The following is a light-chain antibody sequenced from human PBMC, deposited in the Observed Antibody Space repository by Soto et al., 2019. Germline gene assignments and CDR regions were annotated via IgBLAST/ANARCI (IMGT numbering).Light chain of an antibody. J-gene: IGLJ1*01. CDR1: SSDVGGYNY. Sequence: QSVLTQPTSVSGSPGQSITISCTGTSSDVGGYNYVSWYQQHPGKAPKLKIYDVSNRPSGVSNRFTGSKSGNTASLTISGLQAEDEADYYCSSYTSSSPYVFGTGTKVTVL. CDR3: SSYTSSSPYV. V-gene: IGLV2-14*01. CDR2: DVS.